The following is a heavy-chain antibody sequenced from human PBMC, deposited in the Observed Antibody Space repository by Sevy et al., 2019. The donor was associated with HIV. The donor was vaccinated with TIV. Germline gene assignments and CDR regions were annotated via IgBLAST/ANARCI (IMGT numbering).Heavy chain of an antibody. J-gene: IGHJ1*01. V-gene: IGHV4-34*01. D-gene: IGHD6-13*01. Sequence: SETLSLTCAVYGGSFSGYYWSWIRQPPGKGLEWIGEINHSGSTNYNPSLKSRVTISVDTSKNQFSLKLSSVTAADTAVYYCARNRVAAGTRRGYFQHWGQGTLVTVSS. CDR3: ARNRVAAGTRRGYFQH. CDR1: GGSFSGYY. CDR2: INHSGST.